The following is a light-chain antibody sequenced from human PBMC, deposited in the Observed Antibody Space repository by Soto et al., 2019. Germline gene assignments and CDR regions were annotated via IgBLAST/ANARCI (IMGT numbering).Light chain of an antibody. CDR3: QQYNNWPPP. CDR1: QSVSSN. J-gene: IGKJ4*01. CDR2: GAS. V-gene: IGKV3-15*01. Sequence: EIVMTQSPATLSVSPGERATLSCRASQSVSSNLAWYQQKPGQAPRLLIYGASTRATGIPARFSGSGSVTEFTLTISSLQSEDFAVYYCQQYNNWPPPFGGGTKVEIK.